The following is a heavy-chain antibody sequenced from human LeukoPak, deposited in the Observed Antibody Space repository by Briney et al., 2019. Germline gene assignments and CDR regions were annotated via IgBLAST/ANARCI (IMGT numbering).Heavy chain of an antibody. CDR2: ISGSGGST. D-gene: IGHD3-3*01. CDR1: GFTFSSYA. Sequence: GGSLRLSCAASGFTFSSYAMSWVRQAPGKGLEWVSGISGSGGSTYYADSVKGRLTISRDNSKNTLYLQMNSLRAEDTAVYYCAKDRPFTIFGVGRYWGQGTLVTVSS. J-gene: IGHJ4*02. CDR3: AKDRPFTIFGVGRY. V-gene: IGHV3-23*01.